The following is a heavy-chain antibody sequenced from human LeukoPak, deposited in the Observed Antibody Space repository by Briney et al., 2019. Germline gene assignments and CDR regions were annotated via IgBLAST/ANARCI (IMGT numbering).Heavy chain of an antibody. J-gene: IGHJ4*02. Sequence: GESLKISCKGSGYSFTSYWIGWVRQMPGKGLEWMGIIYPGDSDTRYSPSFQGQVTISADKSISTAYLQWSSLKASDTAMYYCARRRYYGSGSFTLYYFDYWGQGTLVTVSS. CDR2: IYPGDSDT. CDR1: GYSFTSYW. D-gene: IGHD3-10*01. V-gene: IGHV5-51*01. CDR3: ARRRYYGSGSFTLYYFDY.